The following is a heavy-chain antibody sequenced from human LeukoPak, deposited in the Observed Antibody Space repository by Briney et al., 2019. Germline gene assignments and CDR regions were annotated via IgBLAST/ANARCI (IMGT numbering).Heavy chain of an antibody. CDR2: INWDGDST. CDR3: AKLDIAAAGE. CDR1: GFTFDDYG. Sequence: GGSLRLSCAASGFTFDDYGMSWVRRAPGKGLEWVSTINWDGDSTDYADSVKGRFTISRDNAKNSLYLHLSSLTVEDTAFYYCAKLDIAAAGEWGQGTLVTVSS. V-gene: IGHV3-20*04. D-gene: IGHD6-13*01. J-gene: IGHJ4*02.